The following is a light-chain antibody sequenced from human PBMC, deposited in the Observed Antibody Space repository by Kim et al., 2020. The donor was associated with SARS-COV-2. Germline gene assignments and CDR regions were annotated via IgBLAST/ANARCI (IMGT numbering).Light chain of an antibody. CDR3: QQYGSYPQS. J-gene: IGKJ1*01. CDR2: AAS. Sequence: DIQMTQSPSSLSASVGDRVTITCRASQGINNYLAWFQQKPGKAPKSLIYAASKLHSGVPSKFSGSGSGTDFTLTISSLQTEDFATYYCQQYGSYPQSFGHGTKVDIK. CDR1: QGINNY. V-gene: IGKV1-16*02.